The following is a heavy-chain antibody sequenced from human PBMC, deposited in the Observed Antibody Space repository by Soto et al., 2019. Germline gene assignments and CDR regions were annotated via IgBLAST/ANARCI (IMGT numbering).Heavy chain of an antibody. CDR3: AREATHDFWSGYYAFDI. D-gene: IGHD3-3*01. J-gene: IGHJ3*02. Sequence: GESLKISCAASGFTFSSYWMSWVRQAPGKGLEWVANIKQDGSEKYYVDSVKGRFTISRDNAKNSLYLQMNSLRAEDTAVYYCAREATHDFWSGYYAFDIWGQGTMVTVSS. CDR2: IKQDGSEK. CDR1: GFTFSSYW. V-gene: IGHV3-7*01.